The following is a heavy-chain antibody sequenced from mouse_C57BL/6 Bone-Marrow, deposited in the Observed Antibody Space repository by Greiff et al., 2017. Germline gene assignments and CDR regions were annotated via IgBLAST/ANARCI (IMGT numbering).Heavy chain of an antibody. V-gene: IGHV1-26*01. Sequence: VQLKQSGPELVKPGASVKISCKASGYTFTDYYMNRVKQSHGKSLEWIGDINPNNGGTSYNQKFKGKATLTVDKSSSTAYMELRSLTSEDSAVYYCARWDGSSLYWYFDVWGTGTTVTVSS. CDR1: GYTFTDYY. CDR3: ARWDGSSLYWYFDV. D-gene: IGHD1-1*01. J-gene: IGHJ1*03. CDR2: INPNNGGT.